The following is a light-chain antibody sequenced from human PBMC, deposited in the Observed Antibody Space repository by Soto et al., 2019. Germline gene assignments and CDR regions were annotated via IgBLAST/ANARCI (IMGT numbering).Light chain of an antibody. J-gene: IGKJ3*01. CDR1: QSINSKS. CDR3: QHYGGSSI. Sequence: QCPGYQYLTPGEGATVSCRVSQSINSKSSVWYQRKFGQAPRLLIYNTSSRATGIPDRFSGSGSGTDFTLSISRLEPEDFAVYYCQHYGGSSIFGPGTKLDIK. V-gene: IGKV3-20*01. CDR2: NTS.